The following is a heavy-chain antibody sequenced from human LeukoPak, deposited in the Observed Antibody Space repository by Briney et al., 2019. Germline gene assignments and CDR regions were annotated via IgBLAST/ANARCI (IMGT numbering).Heavy chain of an antibody. CDR3: AREPTLMVNPDY. J-gene: IGHJ4*02. D-gene: IGHD5-18*01. V-gene: IGHV1-18*01. CDR1: GYTFTSHG. Sequence: AAVKVSCKTSGYTFTSHGTSWVRHAPGQGLEWMGLFNYSNGNTNYAQKLQGRVTMTTDTSTITAYMELRSLRSDDTAVYYCAREPTLMVNPDYWGQGTLVTVSS. CDR2: FNYSNGNT.